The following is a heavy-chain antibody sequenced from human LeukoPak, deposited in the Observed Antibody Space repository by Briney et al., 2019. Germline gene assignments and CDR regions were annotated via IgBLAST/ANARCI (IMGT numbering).Heavy chain of an antibody. CDR2: ISYSGRT. D-gene: IGHD6-13*01. CDR3: ARVYSSTWFDY. V-gene: IGHV4-39*07. CDR1: GASISSSSYY. Sequence: SETLSLTCTVSGASISSSSYYWGWIRQPPGKGLEWIGSISYSGRTYYNPSLNSRVTILIDTSKNHFSLNLSPVTAADTAVYYCARVYSSTWFDYWGQGTLVTVSS. J-gene: IGHJ4*02.